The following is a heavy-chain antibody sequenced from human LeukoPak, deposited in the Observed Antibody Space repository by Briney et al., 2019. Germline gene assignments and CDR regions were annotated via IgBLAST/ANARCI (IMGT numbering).Heavy chain of an antibody. CDR1: GFTFSSYS. CDR2: ISSSSSYI. V-gene: IGHV3-21*01. CDR3: ARGRVEVRGVYYYYGMDV. Sequence: GGSLRLSCAASGFTFSSYSMNWVRQAPGKGLEWVSSISSSSSYIYYADSVKGRFTISRDNAKNSLYLQMSSLRAEDTAVYYCARGRVEVRGVYYYYGMDVWGQGTTVTVSS. D-gene: IGHD3-10*01. J-gene: IGHJ6*02.